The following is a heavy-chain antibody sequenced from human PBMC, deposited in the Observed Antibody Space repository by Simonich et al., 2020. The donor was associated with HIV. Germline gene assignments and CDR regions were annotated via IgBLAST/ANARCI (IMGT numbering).Heavy chain of an antibody. J-gene: IGHJ6*03. CDR2: ISNGGST. V-gene: IGHV4-34*01. D-gene: IGHD5-12*01. Sequence: QVQLQQWGAGLLKPSETLSLTCAVYGRSLSGSYWRWICQPPGKGLEWIGEISNGGSTNSTPPLKSRVNISVDTTKNQCSLKLSSVTAADTAVCYWARESPVRDGYDYYYFYYYMDVWGKGTAVTVSS. CDR3: ARESPVRDGYDYYYFYYYMDV. CDR1: GRSLSGSY.